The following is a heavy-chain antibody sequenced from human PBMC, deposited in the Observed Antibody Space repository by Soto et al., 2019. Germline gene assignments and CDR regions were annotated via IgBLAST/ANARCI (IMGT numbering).Heavy chain of an antibody. CDR1: GFTFSGSW. Sequence: EVQLVESGGGLVQPGGSLRLSCAASGFTFSGSWMHWVRQAPGKGLVWVSRINGDGSGTSYADFVKGRFTISRDDAKNALCLQMNGLIAEDTAINYCARGIFGSGTANDYWGQGTLVNVSS. J-gene: IGHJ4*02. V-gene: IGHV3-74*01. CDR2: INGDGSGT. D-gene: IGHD3-10*01. CDR3: ARGIFGSGTANDY.